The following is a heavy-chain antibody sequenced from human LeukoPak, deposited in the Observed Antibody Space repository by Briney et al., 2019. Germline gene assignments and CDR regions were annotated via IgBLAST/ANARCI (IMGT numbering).Heavy chain of an antibody. J-gene: IGHJ4*02. D-gene: IGHD5-24*01. CDR1: GYTFTAYY. CDR2: INPNSGGT. Sequence: ASVKVSCKASGYTFTAYYMYWVRQAPGQGLEWMGWINPNSGGTNYAQKFQSRVTMTRDTSISTAYMELSRLRSDDTAVYYCARDGYNSWYFDYWGQGTLVTVSS. V-gene: IGHV1-2*02. CDR3: ARDGYNSWYFDY.